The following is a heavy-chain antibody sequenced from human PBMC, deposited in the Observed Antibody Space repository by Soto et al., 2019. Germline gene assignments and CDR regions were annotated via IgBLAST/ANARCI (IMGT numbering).Heavy chain of an antibody. Sequence: SETLSLTCAVSGGSISSGGYSWSWIRQPSGKGLEWIGYIYHSGSTYYNPSLKSRVTISVDTSKNQFSLKLSSVTAADTAVYYCARAWQYSSGFFDYWGQGALVTVS. D-gene: IGHD6-19*01. CDR1: GGSISSGGYS. CDR3: ARAWQYSSGFFDY. CDR2: IYHSGST. V-gene: IGHV4-30-2*01. J-gene: IGHJ4*02.